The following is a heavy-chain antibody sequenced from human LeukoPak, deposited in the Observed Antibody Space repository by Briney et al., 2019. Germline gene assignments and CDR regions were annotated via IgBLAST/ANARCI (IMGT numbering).Heavy chain of an antibody. CDR2: ISGSGGTT. J-gene: IGHJ4*02. Sequence: PGGSLRLSCAASGFTFRSYAMSWVRQAPGKGLERVSAISGSGGTTYYADSVKGRFTISRDNSKNTLYLQMNSLRPEDTAVYYCAKVGARGCSSSTCFIYWGQGTLVTVSS. CDR3: AKVGARGCSSSTCFIY. D-gene: IGHD2-2*01. V-gene: IGHV3-23*01. CDR1: GFTFRSYA.